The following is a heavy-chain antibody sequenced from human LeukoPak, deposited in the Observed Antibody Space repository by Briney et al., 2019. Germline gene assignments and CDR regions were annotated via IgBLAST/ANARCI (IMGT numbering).Heavy chain of an antibody. J-gene: IGHJ4*02. CDR3: ASHSSSSWYFDY. CDR2: INPNSGGT. D-gene: IGHD6-13*01. CDR1: GYTFTGYY. Sequence: WATVKVSCKASGYTFTGYYMHWVRQAPGQGLEWMGWINPNSGGTNYAQTFQGRVTMTRNTSISTAYMELSRLRSDDTAVYYCASHSSSSWYFDYWGQGTLVTVSS. V-gene: IGHV1-2*02.